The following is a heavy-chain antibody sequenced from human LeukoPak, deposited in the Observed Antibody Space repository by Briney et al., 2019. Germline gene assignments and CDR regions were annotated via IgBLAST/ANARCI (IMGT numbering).Heavy chain of an antibody. CDR3: ARFFYYDSSGYLRYFDY. Sequence: SETLSLTCTVSGGSINSGDYYWTWIRQPPGKGLEWIGYIYYSGSTHYNPSLKSRVTISVDTSKNQFSLKLSSVTAADTAAYYCARFFYYDSSGYLRYFDYWGQGTLVTVSS. V-gene: IGHV4-30-4*01. J-gene: IGHJ4*02. CDR2: IYYSGST. CDR1: GGSINSGDYY. D-gene: IGHD3-22*01.